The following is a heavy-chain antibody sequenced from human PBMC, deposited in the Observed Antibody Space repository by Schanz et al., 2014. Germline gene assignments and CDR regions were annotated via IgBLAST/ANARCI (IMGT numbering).Heavy chain of an antibody. CDR1: GFTFSDYY. CDR3: MAMGRNTSHYFDH. J-gene: IGHJ4*02. CDR2: ITGSGSKT. V-gene: IGHV3-23*01. D-gene: IGHD1-1*01. Sequence: EVQLLESGGGLVKPGGSLRLSCAASGFTFSDYYMTWIRQAPGKGLEWVSAITGSGSKTYYADSVKGRFTIARDNSKNTLFLQMDSLRVEDTAVYYCMAMGRNTSHYFDHWGQGTLVTVSS.